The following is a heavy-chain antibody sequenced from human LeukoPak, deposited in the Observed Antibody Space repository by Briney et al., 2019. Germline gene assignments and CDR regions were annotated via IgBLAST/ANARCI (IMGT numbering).Heavy chain of an antibody. CDR1: GFTFSSYG. J-gene: IGHJ4*02. D-gene: IGHD3/OR15-3a*01. CDR2: LWYDGSIK. Sequence: GGSLRLSCAASGFTFSSYGMPWVRQAPGKGLERVEVLWYDGSIKYYADSVKGRFTISRDNSKNTLYLQMNSLRAEDTAVYYCARDRDYYFDYWGQGTLVTVSS. CDR3: ARDRDYYFDY. V-gene: IGHV3-33*01.